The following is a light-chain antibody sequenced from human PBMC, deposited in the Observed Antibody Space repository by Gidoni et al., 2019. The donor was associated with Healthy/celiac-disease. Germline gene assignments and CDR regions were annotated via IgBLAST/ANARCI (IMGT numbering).Light chain of an antibody. CDR3: QQYDNSRFT. CDR2: DAS. J-gene: IGKJ3*01. CDR1: QDISNY. V-gene: IGKV1-33*01. Sequence: DIQMTQSPSSLSASVGDRVTITCQASQDISNYLNWYQQKPGKAPKLLIYDASNLETGVPSRFSGSGSGTDFTFTISSLQPEDIATYYCQQYDNSRFTFXPXTKVDIK.